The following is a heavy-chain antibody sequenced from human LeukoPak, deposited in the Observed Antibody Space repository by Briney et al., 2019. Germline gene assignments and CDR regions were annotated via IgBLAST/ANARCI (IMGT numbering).Heavy chain of an antibody. CDR2: ISSSSSYM. J-gene: IGHJ4*02. V-gene: IGHV3-21*01. CDR3: ARDPITMVRGVIFGY. D-gene: IGHD3-10*01. Sequence: GGSLRVSCAASGFTFSDYSMNWVRQAPGKGLEWVSSISSSSSYMKYAESVRGRFTISRDNAKNSLYLHMSSLRAEDTAVYYCARDPITMVRGVIFGYWGQGTLVTVSS. CDR1: GFTFSDYS.